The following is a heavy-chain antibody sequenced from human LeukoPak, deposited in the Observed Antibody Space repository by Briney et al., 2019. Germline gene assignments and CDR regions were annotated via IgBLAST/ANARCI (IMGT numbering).Heavy chain of an antibody. D-gene: IGHD5-12*01. CDR2: IWYDGSNK. CDR1: GFTFSSYG. Sequence: GGSLRLSCAASGFTFSSYGMHWVRTAPGKGREWVAVIWYDGSNKYYAHSVGGRFTIYRDNCKNPLYLNMKSVRAEHTAVYYCAKYLATFDYDYYMDVWGKGTTVTVSS. CDR3: AKYLATFDYDYYMDV. V-gene: IGHV3-33*06. J-gene: IGHJ6*03.